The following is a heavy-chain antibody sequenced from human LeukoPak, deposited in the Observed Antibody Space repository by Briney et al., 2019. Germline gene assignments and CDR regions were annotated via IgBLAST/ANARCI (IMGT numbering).Heavy chain of an antibody. D-gene: IGHD3-3*01. Sequence: GGSLRLSCAASGFTFSSYAMSWVRQAPGKALEWVSAISGSGGSTYYADSVKGRFTISRDNSKNTLYLQMNSLRAEDTAVYYCAKTLNYDFWSGYHNWGQGTLVTVSS. CDR2: ISGSGGST. J-gene: IGHJ4*02. V-gene: IGHV3-23*01. CDR3: AKTLNYDFWSGYHN. CDR1: GFTFSSYA.